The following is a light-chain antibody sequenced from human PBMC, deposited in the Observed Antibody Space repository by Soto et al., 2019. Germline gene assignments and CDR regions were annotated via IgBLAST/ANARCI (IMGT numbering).Light chain of an antibody. CDR3: QQYDNWPLT. CDR1: QSVNIH. J-gene: IGKJ4*01. Sequence: EIVMTQSPGTLSESPGERVTLSCRASQSVNIHLAWYQQKPGQAPRLLICDASARVTGIPARFSGGGSGTEFTLTISSLQSEDFAVYYCQQYDNWPLTFGGGAKVQIK. CDR2: DAS. V-gene: IGKV3-15*01.